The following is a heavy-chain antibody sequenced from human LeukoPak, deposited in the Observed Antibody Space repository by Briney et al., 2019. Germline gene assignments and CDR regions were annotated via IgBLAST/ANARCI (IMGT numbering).Heavy chain of an antibody. J-gene: IGHJ3*02. D-gene: IGHD1-1*01. Sequence: GRSQRLSCAASGFTFTSHAMHWGPQAPGKGLEKVSGISSNGGSTYYASSLKARFTISRDNSKNTLFLQMGSLRAEDMAVYYCATNSTTGTSGAFDIWGQGTMVTVSS. V-gene: IGHV3-64*01. CDR2: ISSNGGST. CDR3: ATNSTTGTSGAFDI. CDR1: GFTFTSHA.